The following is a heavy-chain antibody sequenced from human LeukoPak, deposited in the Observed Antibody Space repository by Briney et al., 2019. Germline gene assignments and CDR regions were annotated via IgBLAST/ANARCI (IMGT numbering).Heavy chain of an antibody. CDR3: ARDIELST. CDR1: GFTFRTYA. D-gene: IGHD1-7*01. CDR2: TGSNGVT. J-gene: IGHJ3*01. V-gene: IGHV3-23*01. Sequence: GGSLRLSCTGSGFTFRTYAFSWVRQAPGKGLEWVSATGSNGVTYYADSVKGRFTISRDNSKNALYLQMNSLRAEDTAVYYCARDIELSTWGQGTMVSV.